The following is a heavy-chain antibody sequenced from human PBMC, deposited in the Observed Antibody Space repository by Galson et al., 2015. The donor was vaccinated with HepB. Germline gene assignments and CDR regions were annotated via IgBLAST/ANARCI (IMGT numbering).Heavy chain of an antibody. CDR2: ISTNGATI. Sequence: SLRLSCAASDSTSSSYTMNWVRQTPGKGLQWLSYISTNGATIHYADSVKGRFTIARDNAKNTMWLQMNSLRAEDTAVYYCATTKFGSGAYWTFDIWGPGTLVTVSS. D-gene: IGHD4/OR15-4a*01. CDR1: DSTSSSYT. J-gene: IGHJ3*02. V-gene: IGHV3-48*04. CDR3: ATTKFGSGAYWTFDI.